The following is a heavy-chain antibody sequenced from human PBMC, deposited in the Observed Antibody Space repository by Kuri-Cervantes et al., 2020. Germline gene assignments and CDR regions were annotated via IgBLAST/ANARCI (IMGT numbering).Heavy chain of an antibody. CDR3: ARDYYGSETYYTPYYYGMVV. CDR2: IKDDGTEK. Sequence: GESLKISCAASGFTFSTNWMSWVRQAPGKGLEWVATIKDDGTEKYYVDSVKGRFTISRDNAESSLYLQMNSLRDGDTAVYYCARDYYGSETYYTPYYYGMVVWGQGTTVTVSS. CDR1: GFTFSTNW. J-gene: IGHJ6*02. D-gene: IGHD3-10*01. V-gene: IGHV3-7*01.